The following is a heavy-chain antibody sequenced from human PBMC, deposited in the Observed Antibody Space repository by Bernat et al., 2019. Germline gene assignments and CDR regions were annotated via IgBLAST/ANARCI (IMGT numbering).Heavy chain of an antibody. Sequence: QVQLVQSGAEVKKPGASVKVSCKASGYTFTSYGISWVRQAPGQGLEWMGWISAYNGNTNYAQKLQGRVTMTTDTATSTGYMELRSLRSDDTAVYYCARERGIAAAGLSFDPWGQGTLVTVSS. CDR2: ISAYNGNT. CDR3: ARERGIAAAGLSFDP. CDR1: GYTFTSYG. V-gene: IGHV1-18*01. J-gene: IGHJ5*02. D-gene: IGHD6-13*01.